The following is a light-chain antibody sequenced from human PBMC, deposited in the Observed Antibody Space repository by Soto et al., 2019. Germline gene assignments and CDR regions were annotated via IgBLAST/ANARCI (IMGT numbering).Light chain of an antibody. CDR2: DAS. V-gene: IGKV3D-15*01. Sequence: EIVMTQSPSTLSVSSGEGITLSCRASQSVKNHLAWYQHKPGQSPRLLIYDASTRANGVPARFSDGGSGTEFTLVISSLQSDDAAVYYCQEYNAWPPGTFGQGTKVEIK. CDR3: QEYNAWPPGT. J-gene: IGKJ1*01. CDR1: QSVKNH.